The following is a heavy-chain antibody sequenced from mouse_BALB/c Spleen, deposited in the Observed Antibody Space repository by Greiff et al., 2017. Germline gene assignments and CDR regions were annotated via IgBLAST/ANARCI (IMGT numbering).Heavy chain of an antibody. Sequence: EVKLVESGGGLVKLGGSLKLSCAASGFTFSSYYMSWVRQTPEKRLELVAAINSNGGSTYYPDTVKGRFTISRDNAKNTLYLQMSSLKSEDTALYYCARQGGYSYDFDYWSEGTTLTDSS. D-gene: IGHD2-3*01. CDR1: GFTFSSYY. CDR2: INSNGGST. V-gene: IGHV5-6-2*01. J-gene: IGHJ2*01. CDR3: ARQGGYSYDFDY.